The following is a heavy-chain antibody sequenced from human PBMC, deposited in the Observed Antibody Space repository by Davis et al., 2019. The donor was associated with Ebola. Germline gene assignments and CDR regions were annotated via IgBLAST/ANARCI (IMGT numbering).Heavy chain of an antibody. CDR3: ARWLRFHGFDP. CDR2: LSGSGGLS. CDR1: GYTFRIHA. Sequence: GSLKISCAASGYTFRIHAMTWVRQAPGKGLEWVSALSGSGGLSYYADSVKGRFTISRDNAKNTLYLQMNSLRAEDTAVYYCARWLRFHGFDPWGQGTLVTVSS. J-gene: IGHJ5*02. D-gene: IGHD5-12*01. V-gene: IGHV3-23*01.